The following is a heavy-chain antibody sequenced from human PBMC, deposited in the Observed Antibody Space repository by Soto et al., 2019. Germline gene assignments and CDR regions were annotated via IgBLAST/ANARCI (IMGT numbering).Heavy chain of an antibody. CDR2: IYSGGST. J-gene: IGHJ4*02. Sequence: GGSLRLSCPASGFSVSSNYMSWVRQAPGKGLEWVSVIYSGGSTYYADSVKGRFTISKDNSKNTLYLQMNSLRAEDTAVYYCTRSSSGGNFDYWGQGTLVTVSS. V-gene: IGHV3-66*01. CDR1: GFSVSSNY. CDR3: TRSSSGGNFDY. D-gene: IGHD6-19*01.